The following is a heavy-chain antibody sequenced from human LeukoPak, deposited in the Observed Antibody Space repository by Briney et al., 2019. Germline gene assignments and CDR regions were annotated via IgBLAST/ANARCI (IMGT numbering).Heavy chain of an antibody. CDR2: IYYSGST. CDR1: GGSISSGSYY. CDR3: AAKDYYGSSWTFDY. V-gene: IGHV4-61*01. J-gene: IGHJ4*02. D-gene: IGHD3-10*01. Sequence: PSETLSLTCTVSGGSISSGSYYWSWIRQPPGKGLEWIGYIYYSGSTNYNPSLRSRVTISVDTSKNQFSLKLSSVTAADTAVYYCAAKDYYGSSWTFDYWGQGTLVTVSS.